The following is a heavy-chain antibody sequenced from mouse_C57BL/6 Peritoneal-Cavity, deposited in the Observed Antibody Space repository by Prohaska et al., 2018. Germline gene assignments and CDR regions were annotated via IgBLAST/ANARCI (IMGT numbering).Heavy chain of an antibody. J-gene: IGHJ4*01. Sequence: EVQLQQSGPVLVKPGASVKMSCKASGYTFTDYYMNWVKQSHGKSLEWIGVINPYNGGTSYNQKFKGKATLTVDKSSSTAYMELSSLTNEDSAVYYCTRSYSNYGAMDYWGQGTSVTVSS. D-gene: IGHD2-5*01. CDR2: INPYNGGT. V-gene: IGHV1-19*01. CDR1: GYTFTDYY. CDR3: TRSYSNYGAMDY.